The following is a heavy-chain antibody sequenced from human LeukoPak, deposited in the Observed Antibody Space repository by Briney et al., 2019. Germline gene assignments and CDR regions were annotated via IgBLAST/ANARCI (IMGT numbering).Heavy chain of an antibody. D-gene: IGHD1-20*01. CDR3: AARITGPAEFDY. J-gene: IGHJ4*02. CDR2: IVVGSGNT. Sequence: SVKVSCKPSVFTFTSSAMQWVRQARGQRLEWIGWIVVGSGNTNYAQKFQERVTITRDMSTSTAYMELSSLRSEDTAVYYCAARITGPAEFDYWGQGTLVTVSS. CDR1: VFTFTSSA. V-gene: IGHV1-58*02.